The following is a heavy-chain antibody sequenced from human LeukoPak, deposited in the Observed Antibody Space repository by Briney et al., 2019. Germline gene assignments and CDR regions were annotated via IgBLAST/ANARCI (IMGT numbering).Heavy chain of an antibody. V-gene: IGHV3-11*04. J-gene: IGHJ5*02. Sequence: GGSLRLSCAASGFTFSDYYMSWIRQAPGKGLEWVSYISSSGSTIYYADSVKGRFTISRDNAKNSLYLQMNSLRAEDTAVYYCARGITSTTITIFGVVQAFDPWGPGTLVTVSS. D-gene: IGHD3-3*01. CDR2: ISSSGSTI. CDR1: GFTFSDYY. CDR3: ARGITSTTITIFGVVQAFDP.